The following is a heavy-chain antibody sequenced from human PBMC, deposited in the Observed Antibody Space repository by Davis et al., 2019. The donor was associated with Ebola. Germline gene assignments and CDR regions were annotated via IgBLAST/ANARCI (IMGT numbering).Heavy chain of an antibody. J-gene: IGHJ6*02. D-gene: IGHD3-3*01. CDR1: GFTFSSYS. Sequence: GGSLRLSCAASGFTFSSYSMNWVRQAPGKGLEWVSYISSSSSYIYYADSVKGRFTISRDNAKNSLYLQMNSLRAEDTAVYYCARDLPPLRDFWSEAGSGYYYYGMDVWGQGTTVTVSS. CDR2: ISSSSSYI. V-gene: IGHV3-21*05. CDR3: ARDLPPLRDFWSEAGSGYYYYGMDV.